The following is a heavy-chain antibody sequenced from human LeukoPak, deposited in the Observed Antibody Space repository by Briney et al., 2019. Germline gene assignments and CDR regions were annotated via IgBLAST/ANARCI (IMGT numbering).Heavy chain of an antibody. CDR2: IRYDGSNK. CDR1: GFTFSSYS. J-gene: IGHJ4*02. V-gene: IGHV3-30*02. CDR3: AKDSTHYRVWDDYDSTGLTY. D-gene: IGHD3-22*01. Sequence: PGGSLRLSCAASGFTFSSYSMNWVRQAPGKGLEWVAFIRYDGSNKYYADSVKGRVTISRDNSRNTLYLQINGLRAEDTAVYYCAKDSTHYRVWDDYDSTGLTYWGQGTLVTVSS.